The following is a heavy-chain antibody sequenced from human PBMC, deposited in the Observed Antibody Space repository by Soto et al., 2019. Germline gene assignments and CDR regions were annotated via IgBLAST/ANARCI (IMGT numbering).Heavy chain of an antibody. Sequence: QLQLQESGPGLVKPSETVSLTCAVSGASVSSTSYYWAWIRQPPGRGLEWVGTSHSSGSSYYNPSLQSRVTISLDTSKNQVSLRLTSVTAPDTAVYFCARHDDLYTSFDYWGQGTLLSVSS. V-gene: IGHV4-39*01. CDR2: SHSSGSS. CDR1: GASVSSTSYY. CDR3: ARHDDLYTSFDY. J-gene: IGHJ4*02. D-gene: IGHD2-2*02.